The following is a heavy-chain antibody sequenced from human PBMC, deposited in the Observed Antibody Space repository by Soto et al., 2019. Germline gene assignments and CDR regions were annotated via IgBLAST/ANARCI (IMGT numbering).Heavy chain of an antibody. Sequence: SETLSLTCTVSGGSISSYYWSWIRQPPGKGLEWIGYIYYSGSTNYNPSLKSRVTISVDTSKNQFSLKLSSVTAADTAVYYCARARSYYYGSGSRNYYYYGMDVWGKGPTVTVSS. V-gene: IGHV4-59*01. CDR1: GGSISSYY. D-gene: IGHD3-10*01. J-gene: IGHJ6*04. CDR2: IYYSGST. CDR3: ARARSYYYGSGSRNYYYYGMDV.